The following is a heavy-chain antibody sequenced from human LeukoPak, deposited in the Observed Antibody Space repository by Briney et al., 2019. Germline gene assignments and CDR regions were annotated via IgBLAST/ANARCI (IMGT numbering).Heavy chain of an antibody. Sequence: SVKVSCKASGGTFSNYAITWVRRAPGQGLEWMGRIIPVLGITNYARKFEGRVTITADTSTTTAYMELSTLTSEDTATYYCTRDDDIATTNYFDHWGQGTLVIVSS. CDR1: GGTFSNYA. D-gene: IGHD5-12*01. CDR2: IIPVLGIT. V-gene: IGHV1-69*04. CDR3: TRDDDIATTNYFDH. J-gene: IGHJ4*02.